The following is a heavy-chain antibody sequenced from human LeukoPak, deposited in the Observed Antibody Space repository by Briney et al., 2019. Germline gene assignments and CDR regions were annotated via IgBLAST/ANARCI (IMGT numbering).Heavy chain of an antibody. J-gene: IGHJ4*02. CDR2: IRYDGSKK. CDR1: GFTISSCG. V-gene: IGHV3-30*02. D-gene: IGHD3-10*01. Sequence: GGSLTLSCAASGFTISSCGMHWVRQAPGKGLEWVAFIRYDGSKKYYADSAKGRFTISRDNSKNTLYLQMSSLRAGDTAVYYCAKGRITMVRGAHDYWGQGTLVTVS. CDR3: AKGRITMVRGAHDY.